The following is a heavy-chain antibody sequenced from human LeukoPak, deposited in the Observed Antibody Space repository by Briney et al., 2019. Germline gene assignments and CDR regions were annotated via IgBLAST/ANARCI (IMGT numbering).Heavy chain of an antibody. D-gene: IGHD3-22*01. Sequence: GGSLRLSCAASGFTFSSYAMSWVRQAPGKGLEWVSAISGSGGSTYYADSVKGRFTISRDNSKNTLYLQMNSLRAEDTAVYYCAKARDYYDSTEGFDPWGQGTLVTVSS. V-gene: IGHV3-23*01. CDR3: AKARDYYDSTEGFDP. J-gene: IGHJ5*02. CDR2: ISGSGGST. CDR1: GFTFSSYA.